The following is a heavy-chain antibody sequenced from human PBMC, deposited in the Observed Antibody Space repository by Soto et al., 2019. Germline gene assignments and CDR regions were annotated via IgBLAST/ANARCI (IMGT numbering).Heavy chain of an antibody. Sequence: QVQLVESGGGVDQPGRSLRLSCAASGFTFSSYAMHWVRQAPGKGLEWVAVISYDGSNKYYADSVKGRFTISRDNSKNTLYLQMNSLRTEDTAVYYCARPLWRDDYNWGYFDLWGRGTLVTVSS. CDR2: ISYDGSNK. V-gene: IGHV3-30-3*01. D-gene: IGHD4-4*01. J-gene: IGHJ2*01. CDR1: GFTFSSYA. CDR3: ARPLWRDDYNWGYFDL.